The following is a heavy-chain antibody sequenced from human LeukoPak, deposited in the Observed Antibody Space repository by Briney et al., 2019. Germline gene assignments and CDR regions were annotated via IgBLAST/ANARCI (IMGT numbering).Heavy chain of an antibody. CDR3: ARARRLSGSYYRGFDY. Sequence: ASVKVSCKASGYIFTSYDINWVRQATGQGLEWMGWMNPNSGNTGYAQKFQGRVTMTRNTSISTAYMELSSLRSEDTAVYYCARARRLSGSYYRGFDYWGQGTLVTVSS. V-gene: IGHV1-8*01. J-gene: IGHJ4*02. CDR2: MNPNSGNT. CDR1: GYIFTSYD. D-gene: IGHD3-10*01.